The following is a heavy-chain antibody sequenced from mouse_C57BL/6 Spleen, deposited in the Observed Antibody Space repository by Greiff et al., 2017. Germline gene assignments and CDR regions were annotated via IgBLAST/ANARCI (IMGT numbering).Heavy chain of an antibody. CDR1: GFTFSSYA. CDR3: AREGMGLVAY. D-gene: IGHD4-1*01. V-gene: IGHV5-4*01. Sequence: EVQLVESGGGLVKPGGSLKLSCAASGFTFSSYAMSWVRQTPEKRLEWVATISDGGSYTYYPDNVKGRFTISRDNAKNNLYLQMSHLKSEDTAMYYCAREGMGLVAYWGQGTLVTVSA. CDR2: ISDGGSYT. J-gene: IGHJ3*01.